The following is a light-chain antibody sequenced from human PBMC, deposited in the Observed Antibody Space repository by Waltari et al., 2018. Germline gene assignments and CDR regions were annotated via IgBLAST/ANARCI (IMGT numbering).Light chain of an antibody. CDR2: AAS. J-gene: IGKJ4*01. CDR1: QCISSW. Sequence: DIQMTQSPSSVSASVGDRVTITCRASQCISSWLAWYQQKPGKAPNLLISAASSLQSGVPSRFSGSGSGTDFTLTISSLQPEDFATYYCLQTNSLPFTFGGGTNVEIK. V-gene: IGKV1D-12*01. CDR3: LQTNSLPFT.